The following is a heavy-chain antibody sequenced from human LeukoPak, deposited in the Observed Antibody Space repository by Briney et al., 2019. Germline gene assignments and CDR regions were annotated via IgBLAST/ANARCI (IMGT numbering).Heavy chain of an antibody. D-gene: IGHD4-17*01. CDR3: ARDAGAYGDYFGPGGADYMDV. V-gene: IGHV3-7*01. CDR2: IKQDGSEK. CDR1: GFTFSSYW. J-gene: IGHJ6*03. Sequence: GGSLRLSCAASGFTFSSYWMSWVRQAPGKGLEWVANIKQDGSEKYYVDSVKGRFTISRDNAKNSLYLQMNSLRAEDTAVYYCARDAGAYGDYFGPGGADYMDVWGKGTTVTVSS.